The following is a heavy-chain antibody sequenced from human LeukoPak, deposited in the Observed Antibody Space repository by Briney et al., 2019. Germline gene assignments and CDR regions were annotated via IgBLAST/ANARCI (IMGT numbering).Heavy chain of an antibody. D-gene: IGHD2-2*01. CDR2: IIPILGIA. CDR1: GGTFSSYA. J-gene: IGHJ3*02. V-gene: IGHV1-69*04. CDR3: ARPICSSTSCTHAFDI. Sequence: GASVKVSCKASGGTFSSYAISWVRQAPGQGLEWMGRIIPILGIANYAQKFQGRVTITADKSTSTAYMELSSLRSEDTAVYYCARPICSSTSCTHAFDIWGQGTMVTVSS.